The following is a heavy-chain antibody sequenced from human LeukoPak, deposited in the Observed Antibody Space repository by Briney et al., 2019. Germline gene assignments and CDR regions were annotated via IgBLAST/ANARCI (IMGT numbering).Heavy chain of an antibody. V-gene: IGHV1-18*01. CDR2: ISAYNGNT. D-gene: IGHD3-10*01. Sequence: ASVKVSCKASGYTFTSYGISWVRQAPGQGLEWMGWISAYNGNTNYAQKLQGRVTMTTDTSTSTAYMELRSVRSDDTAVYYCARPPSPGSPYYLYYWGQGTLVTVSS. CDR1: GYTFTSYG. CDR3: ARPPSPGSPYYLYY. J-gene: IGHJ4*02.